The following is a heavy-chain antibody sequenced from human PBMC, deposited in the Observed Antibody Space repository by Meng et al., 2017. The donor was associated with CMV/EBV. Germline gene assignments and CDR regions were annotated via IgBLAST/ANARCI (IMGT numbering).Heavy chain of an antibody. CDR3: ARGLRGSYPLDY. CDR1: GGSVSSGSYY. V-gene: IGHV4-61*01. D-gene: IGHD1-26*01. J-gene: IGHJ4*02. CDR2: IYYSGST. Sequence: LSLTCTVSGGSVSSGSYYWSWIRQPPGKGLEWIGYIYYSGSTNYNPSLKSRVTISVDTSKNQFSLKLSSVTAADTAVYYCARGLRGSYPLDYWGQGTLVTVSS.